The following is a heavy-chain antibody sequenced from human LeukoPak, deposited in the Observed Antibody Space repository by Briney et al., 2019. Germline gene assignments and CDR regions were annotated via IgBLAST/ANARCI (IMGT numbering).Heavy chain of an antibody. Sequence: SETLSLTCTVSGYSISSGYYWGWIRQPPGKGLEWIGSIYHSGSTYYNPSLKSRVTISVDTSKNQFSLKLSSVTAADTAVYYCARGTDMTPISGYYSFVYWGQGTLVSVSS. CDR2: IYHSGST. D-gene: IGHD5-12*01. CDR1: GYSISSGYY. J-gene: IGHJ4*02. V-gene: IGHV4-38-2*02. CDR3: ARGTDMTPISGYYSFVY.